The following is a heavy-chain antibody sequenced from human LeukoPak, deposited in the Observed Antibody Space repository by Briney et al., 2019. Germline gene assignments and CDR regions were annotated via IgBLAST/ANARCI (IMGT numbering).Heavy chain of an antibody. CDR3: ARSNIVAHFDFFDP. CDR2: ISGSGGST. Sequence: GGSLRLSCAASGFTFSSYAMSWVRQAPGKGLEWVSAISGSGGSTYYADSVKGRFTISRDNAKNSLYLQMNSLRAEDTAVYYCARSNIVAHFDFFDPWGQGTLVTVSS. D-gene: IGHD5-12*01. J-gene: IGHJ5*02. V-gene: IGHV3-23*01. CDR1: GFTFSSYA.